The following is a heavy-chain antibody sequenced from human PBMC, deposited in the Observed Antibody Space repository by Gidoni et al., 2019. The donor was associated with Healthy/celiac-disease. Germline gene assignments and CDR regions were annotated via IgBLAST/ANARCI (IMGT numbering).Heavy chain of an antibody. Sequence: EVQLVESGGGLVKPGGSLRLSCAASGVTFSHAWMRWVRQAPGKGLEWVGRIKSKTDGWTTDYAAPVKGRFTISRDDSKNTLYLQMNSLKTEDTAVYYCTTASGEAVAGIPMGEDAFDIWGQGTMVTVSS. J-gene: IGHJ3*02. CDR2: IKSKTDGWTT. D-gene: IGHD6-19*01. V-gene: IGHV3-15*01. CDR3: TTASGEAVAGIPMGEDAFDI. CDR1: GVTFSHAW.